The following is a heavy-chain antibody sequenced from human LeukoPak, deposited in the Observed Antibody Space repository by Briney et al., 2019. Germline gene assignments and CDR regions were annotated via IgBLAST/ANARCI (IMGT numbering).Heavy chain of an antibody. D-gene: IGHD5-18*01. V-gene: IGHV3-21*01. CDR1: GFTFSSYR. Sequence: GRSLRLSCAASGFTFSSYRMNWVRQAPGKGLEWVSSISSSGSYIYYADSVKGRFTISRDNAKNSLYRQMNSLRAEDTAVYYCSRASGDIVETATMGSYWGQGTLVTVSS. CDR2: ISSSGSYI. CDR3: SRASGDIVETATMGSY. J-gene: IGHJ4*02.